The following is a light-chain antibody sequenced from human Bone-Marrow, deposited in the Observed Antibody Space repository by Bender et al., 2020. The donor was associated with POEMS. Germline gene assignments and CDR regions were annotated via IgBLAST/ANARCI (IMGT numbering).Light chain of an antibody. CDR1: SSDVGGYNY. V-gene: IGLV2-11*01. CDR2: DVS. J-gene: IGLJ3*02. CDR3: CSYAGSHTWV. Sequence: QSALTQPPSASGSPGQSVTISCTGTSSDVGGYNYVSWYQQHAGKAPKLMIYDVSNRPSGVPDRFSGSKSGNTASLTISGLQAEDEADYYCCSYAGSHTWVFGGGTTLTVL.